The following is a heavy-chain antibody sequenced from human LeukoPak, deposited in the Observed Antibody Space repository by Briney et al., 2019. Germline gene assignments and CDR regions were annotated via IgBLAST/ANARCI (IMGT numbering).Heavy chain of an antibody. J-gene: IGHJ4*02. Sequence: PGGSLRLSCAASGFTFSSYAMSWVRQAPGKGLEWVSAISGSGGSTYYADSVKGRFTISRDNSKNTLYLQMNSLRSEDTAVYYCATENPDRVGYSYGFDYWGQGTLVTVSS. V-gene: IGHV3-23*01. CDR3: ATENPDRVGYSYGFDY. CDR2: ISGSGGST. CDR1: GFTFSSYA. D-gene: IGHD5-18*01.